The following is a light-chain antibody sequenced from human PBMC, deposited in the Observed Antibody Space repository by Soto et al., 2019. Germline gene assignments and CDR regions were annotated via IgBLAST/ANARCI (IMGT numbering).Light chain of an antibody. J-gene: IGKJ4*01. V-gene: IGKV1-39*01. Sequence: DIQMTQSPSSLSASVGDRLTITCRASQSIASYLNWYQQKPGKAPELLIYAASNLQSGVPSRFSGSGSGTYFTLTISSLQAEDFGTYYCQQSNTFPLSFGGGTKVDI. CDR3: QQSNTFPLS. CDR2: AAS. CDR1: QSIASY.